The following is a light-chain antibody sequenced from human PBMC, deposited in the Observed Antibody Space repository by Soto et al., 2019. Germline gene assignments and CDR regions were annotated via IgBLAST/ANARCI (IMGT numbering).Light chain of an antibody. CDR1: SSSIGAGY. Sequence: QSVLTQPPSVSGAPGQRVTISCSGTSSSIGAGYEVHWYHQLPGTAPKLLIYDNYHRPSGIPDRFSGSKSGTSATLGITGLQTGDEADYYCGTWDSSLSAGVFGGGTKVTVL. CDR2: DNY. CDR3: GTWDSSLSAGV. V-gene: IGLV1-51*01. J-gene: IGLJ2*01.